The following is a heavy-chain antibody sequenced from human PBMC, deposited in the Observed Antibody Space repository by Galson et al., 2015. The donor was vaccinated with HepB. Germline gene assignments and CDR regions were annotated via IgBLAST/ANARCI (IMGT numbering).Heavy chain of an antibody. D-gene: IGHD1-1*01. CDR3: ARAVLEEGGYYFDY. J-gene: IGHJ4*02. V-gene: IGHV3-13*04. CDR1: GFTFSSYD. CDR2: IGTAGDT. Sequence: SLRLSCAASGFTFSSYDMHWVRQATGKGLEWVSAIGTAGDTYYPGSVKGRFTISRENAKNSLYLQMNSLRAGDTAVYYCARAVLEEGGYYFDYWGQGTLVTVSS.